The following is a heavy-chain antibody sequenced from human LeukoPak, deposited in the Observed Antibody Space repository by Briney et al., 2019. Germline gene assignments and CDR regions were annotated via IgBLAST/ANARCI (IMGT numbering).Heavy chain of an antibody. CDR1: RGSFSGYY. CDR2: INHSGST. CDR3: ARARGDGYNKRLDY. D-gene: IGHD5-24*01. J-gene: IGHJ4*02. Sequence: PSETLSLTCAVYRGSFSGYYWSWIRQPPGKGLEWIGEINHSGSTNYNPSLKSRVTISVDTSKNQFSLKLSSVTAADTAVYYCARARGDGYNKRLDYWGQGTLVTVSS. V-gene: IGHV4-34*01.